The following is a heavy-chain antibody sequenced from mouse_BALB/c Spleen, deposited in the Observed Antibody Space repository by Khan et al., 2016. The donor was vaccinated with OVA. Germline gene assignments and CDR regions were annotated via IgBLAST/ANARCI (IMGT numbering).Heavy chain of an antibody. V-gene: IGHV3-2*02. J-gene: IGHJ2*01. CDR3: ARSVTITTVVATDVDY. CDR1: GYSITSDYA. CDR2: ISYSGRT. Sequence: EVQLQESGPGLVKPSQSLSLTCTVTGYSITSDYAWNWIRQFPGNKLEWMGYISYSGRTSYKPSFKSRISITRDTSKNQFFLQLNYVTTVDTATYFCARSVTITTVVATDVDYWGQGTTLTVSS. D-gene: IGHD1-1*01.